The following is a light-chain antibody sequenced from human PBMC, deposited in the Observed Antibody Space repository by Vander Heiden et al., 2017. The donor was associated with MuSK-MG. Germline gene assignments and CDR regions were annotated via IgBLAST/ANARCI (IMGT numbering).Light chain of an antibody. Sequence: AIRMTQSPSSFSASTGDRVTITCRASQGISSYLAWYQQKPGKAPKLLIYAASTLQSGVPSRFSGSGSGTDFTLTISCLQSEDFATYYCQQEDSSPYTFGQGTKVEIK. J-gene: IGKJ2*01. CDR2: AAS. CDR3: QQEDSSPYT. V-gene: IGKV1-8*01. CDR1: QGISSY.